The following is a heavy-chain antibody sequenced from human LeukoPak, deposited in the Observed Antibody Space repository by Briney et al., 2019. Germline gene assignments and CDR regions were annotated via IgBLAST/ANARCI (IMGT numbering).Heavy chain of an antibody. J-gene: IGHJ4*02. CDR1: GFTLSSYW. Sequence: PRGSLRLSCAASGFTLSSYWMHWVRQAPGKGLEWVSAISGSGGNTYYADSVKGRFTISRDNSKNTLYLQMNSLRAEDTAVYYCTQRTSFDYWGQGTLVTVSS. V-gene: IGHV3-23*01. CDR3: TQRTSFDY. CDR2: ISGSGGNT. D-gene: IGHD3/OR15-3a*01.